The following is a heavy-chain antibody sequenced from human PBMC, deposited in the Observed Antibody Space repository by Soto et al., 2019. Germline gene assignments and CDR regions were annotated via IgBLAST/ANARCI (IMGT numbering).Heavy chain of an antibody. CDR3: PAGKAPGDGY. Sequence: EVQLVESGGGLVQPGGSLRISCVAAGITFSTYKMNWVRQAPGKGLEWVSYISSTSDTIYYADSVKGRFTISRDNAKNSLYLQMNSLRVEDTAVYYCPAGKAPGDGYWGQGTLVTVSS. CDR2: ISSTSDTI. V-gene: IGHV3-48*01. CDR1: GITFSTYK. D-gene: IGHD3-10*01. J-gene: IGHJ4*02.